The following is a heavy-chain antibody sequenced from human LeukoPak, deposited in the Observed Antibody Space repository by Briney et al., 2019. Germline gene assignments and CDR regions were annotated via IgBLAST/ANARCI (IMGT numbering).Heavy chain of an antibody. J-gene: IGHJ6*02. Sequence: GGSLRLSCAASGFTFSSYWMSWVRQAPGKGLEWVANIKQDGSEKYYVDSVKGRFTISKDNAKNSLYLQTNSLRAEDTAVYYCARDRGSSWTNYYYYYGMDVWGQGTTVTVSS. D-gene: IGHD6-13*01. CDR1: GFTFSSYW. V-gene: IGHV3-7*01. CDR3: ARDRGSSWTNYYYYYGMDV. CDR2: IKQDGSEK.